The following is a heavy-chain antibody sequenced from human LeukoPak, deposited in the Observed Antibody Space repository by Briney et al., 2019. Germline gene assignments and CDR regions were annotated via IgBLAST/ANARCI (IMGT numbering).Heavy chain of an antibody. CDR1: GVSIRGDTYY. Sequence: PSETLSLTCTVSGVSIRGDTYYWGWIRQPPGQGLEWIGNYHIGNTYYNPSLKSRVTISEDTSKNQFSLRVNPVTAADTAVYYCARLWDSTGLYFYYYMDVWGEGTTVTVSS. CDR3: ARLWDSTGLYFYYYMDV. V-gene: IGHV4-39*01. J-gene: IGHJ6*03. D-gene: IGHD6-19*01. CDR2: YHIGNT.